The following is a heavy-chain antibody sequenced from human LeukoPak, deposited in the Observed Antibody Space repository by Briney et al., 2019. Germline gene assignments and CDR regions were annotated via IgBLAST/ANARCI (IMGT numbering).Heavy chain of an antibody. J-gene: IGHJ4*02. CDR1: GGSISSSSYY. CDR2: IYYSGST. V-gene: IGHV4-39*01. CDR3: ASISRDGYNGGLFFDY. D-gene: IGHD5-24*01. Sequence: SETLSLTCTVSGGSISSSSYYWGWIRQPPGKGLEWIGSIYYSGSTYYNPSLKSRVTTSVDTSKNQFSLKLSSVTAADTAVYYCASISRDGYNGGLFFDYWGQGTLVTVSS.